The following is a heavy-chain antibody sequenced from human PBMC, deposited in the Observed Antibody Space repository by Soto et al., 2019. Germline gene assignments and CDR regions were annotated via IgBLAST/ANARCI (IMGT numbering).Heavy chain of an antibody. Sequence: PSETLSLTCTVSGGSINSGDYYWSWIRQPPGKGLEWIGNLYYTGSTYYNPSLKSRVTISVDTSKKQFSLMVTSVTAADTAVYYCARHRYSDSLKEYYFDYWGQGTLVTVSS. V-gene: IGHV4-30-4*01. D-gene: IGHD3-22*01. CDR3: ARHRYSDSLKEYYFDY. CDR2: LYYTGST. J-gene: IGHJ4*02. CDR1: GGSINSGDYY.